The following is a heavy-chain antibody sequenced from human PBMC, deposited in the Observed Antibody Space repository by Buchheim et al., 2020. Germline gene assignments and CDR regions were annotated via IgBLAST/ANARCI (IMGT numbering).Heavy chain of an antibody. D-gene: IGHD3-10*01. Sequence: EVQLVESGGGLVQPGGSLRLSCAASGFTFSSYWMHWVRQAPGKGLLWVSRINSDGSSTNYADSVKGRFTIPRDNAKNSLYLQMNGLRVEDTAVYYCASGGSHGSGSLNWFDPWGQGTL. CDR2: INSDGSST. J-gene: IGHJ5*02. CDR3: ASGGSHGSGSLNWFDP. V-gene: IGHV3-74*01. CDR1: GFTFSSYW.